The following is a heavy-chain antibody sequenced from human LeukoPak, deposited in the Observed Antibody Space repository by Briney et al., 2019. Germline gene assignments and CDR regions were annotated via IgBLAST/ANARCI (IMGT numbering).Heavy chain of an antibody. D-gene: IGHD6-13*01. CDR1: GGSITNYY. V-gene: IGHV4-34*01. CDR3: ARMYSSSWNPFDY. J-gene: IGHJ4*02. Sequence: SETLSLTCTVSGGSITNYYCNWIRQPPGKGLEWIGEINHSGSTNYNPSLKSRVTISVDTSKNQFSLKLSSVTAADTAVYYCARMYSSSWNPFDYWGQGTLVTVSS. CDR2: INHSGST.